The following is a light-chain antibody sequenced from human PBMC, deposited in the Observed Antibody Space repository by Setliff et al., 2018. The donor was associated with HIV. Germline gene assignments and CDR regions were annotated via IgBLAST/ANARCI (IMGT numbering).Light chain of an antibody. Sequence: QSVLTQPASVSGSPGQSITISCTGTSSDVGSYNLVSWYQQHPGKAPKLMIYEVSKRPSGVSNRFSGSKSDNTASLTISGLQAEDDADYYCSSYTSSSTLNVFGTGTKV. J-gene: IGLJ1*01. CDR1: SSDVGSYNL. V-gene: IGLV2-14*02. CDR2: EVS. CDR3: SSYTSSSTLNV.